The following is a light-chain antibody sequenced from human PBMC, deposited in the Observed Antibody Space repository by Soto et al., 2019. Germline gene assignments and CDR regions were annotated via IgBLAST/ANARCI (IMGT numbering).Light chain of an antibody. V-gene: IGKV1-9*01. CDR3: QEYGSSLALT. CDR2: GAS. CDR1: QGINKF. Sequence: IQLTQSPSSLSASVGDRVTITCRASQGINKFLAWYQQRPGKAPQLLVYGASTLQSGVPSRFSGSGSGTDFTLTISSLQPEDFAVYYCQEYGSSLALTFGGGTKVEI. J-gene: IGKJ4*01.